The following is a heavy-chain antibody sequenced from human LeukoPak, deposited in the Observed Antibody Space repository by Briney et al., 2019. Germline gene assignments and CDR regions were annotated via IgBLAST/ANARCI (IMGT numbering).Heavy chain of an antibody. J-gene: IGHJ5*02. D-gene: IGHD1-26*01. CDR3: VKGSPPYSVSRNWFDT. Sequence: QPGESLRLSCVASGFTFPSYAMGWVRQFPGMGLEWVSAMSNSGGTTYYAASVKGRFTISRDNSKNTLYLQMNSLRVDDTAMYYCVKGSPPYSVSRNWFDTWGQGTLVTVSS. V-gene: IGHV3-23*01. CDR2: MSNSGGTT. CDR1: GFTFPSYA.